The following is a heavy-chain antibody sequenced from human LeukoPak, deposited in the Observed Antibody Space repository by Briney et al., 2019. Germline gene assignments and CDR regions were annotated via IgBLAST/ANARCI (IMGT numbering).Heavy chain of an antibody. D-gene: IGHD1-1*01. V-gene: IGHV1-2*02. J-gene: IGHJ3*02. CDR2: INPNSGGT. CDR3: ARDFNWNCCHDAFDI. CDR1: GYTFTGYY. Sequence: GASVKVSCKASGYTFTGYYMHWVRQAPGQGLEWMGWINPNSGGTNYAQKFRGRVTMTRDTSISTAYMELSRLRSDDTAVYYCARDFNWNCCHDAFDIWGQGTMVIVSS.